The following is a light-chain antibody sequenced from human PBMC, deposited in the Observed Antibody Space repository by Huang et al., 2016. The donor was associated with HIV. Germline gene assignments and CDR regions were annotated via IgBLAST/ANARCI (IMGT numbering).Light chain of an antibody. CDR2: RAS. Sequence: IHVTQSPSSLAVSVGDSGTITCRASQGSGSDLHWNQQKRGRPPKILTHRASAREEGVPARFSGSGFHTSFTFTINDLQPDDVATYYCQVLEPFGQGTRL. CDR1: QGSGSD. J-gene: IGKJ5*01. V-gene: IGKV1-39*01. CDR3: QVLEP.